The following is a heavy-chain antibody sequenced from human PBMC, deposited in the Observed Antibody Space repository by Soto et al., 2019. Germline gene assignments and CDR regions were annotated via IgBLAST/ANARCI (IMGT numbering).Heavy chain of an antibody. Sequence: QVQLVESGGGVVQPGTSLRLSCAASGFTFSSHGIHWVRQAPGKGLEWVAVIWYDGTNQYYADSVKGRFTISRDNSKNMVYLQMNSLRAEDTAVYYCAIDSPVSGYSNQPDDACDIWGQGTMVTVSS. D-gene: IGHD3-9*01. CDR3: AIDSPVSGYSNQPDDACDI. CDR2: IWYDGTNQ. CDR1: GFTFSSHG. V-gene: IGHV3-33*01. J-gene: IGHJ3*02.